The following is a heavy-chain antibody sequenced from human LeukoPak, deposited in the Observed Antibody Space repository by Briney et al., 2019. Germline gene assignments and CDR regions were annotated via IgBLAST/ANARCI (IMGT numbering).Heavy chain of an antibody. Sequence: SVKVSCKASGGTFSSYAISWVRQAHGQGLEWMGGIIPIFGTANYAQKFQGRVTITADESTSTAYMELSSLRSEDTAVYYCARGSDWSNIHSPFDYWGQGTLVTVSS. J-gene: IGHJ4*02. CDR3: ARGSDWSNIHSPFDY. D-gene: IGHD3-9*01. CDR1: GGTFSSYA. V-gene: IGHV1-69*13. CDR2: IIPIFGTA.